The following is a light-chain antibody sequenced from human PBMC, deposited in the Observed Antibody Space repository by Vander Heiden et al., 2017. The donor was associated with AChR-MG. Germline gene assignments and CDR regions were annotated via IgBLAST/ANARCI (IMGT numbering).Light chain of an antibody. CDR3: AAWDDSLNAVV. V-gene: IGLV1-44*01. CDR2: SNN. CDR1: SSNIGNRP. J-gene: IGLJ2*01. Sequence: QSVLTQAPSASGTPGQRVTISCSGSSSNIGNRPTHWYQQTPGTAPKLVIYSNNQRPSGVPDRFSGSQSGTSASLAISGLLSEDAADYYCAAWDDSLNAVVFGGGTRLTVL.